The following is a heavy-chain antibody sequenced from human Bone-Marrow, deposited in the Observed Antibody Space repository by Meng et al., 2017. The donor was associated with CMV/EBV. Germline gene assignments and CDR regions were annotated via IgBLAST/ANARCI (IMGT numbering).Heavy chain of an antibody. CDR1: GGTFSSYT. D-gene: IGHD2-2*01. J-gene: IGHJ6*02. Sequence: SSVKVSCKATGGTFSSYTISWVRQAPGQGLEWMGRIIPILGIANYAQKFQGRVTITADKSTSTAYMELSSLRSEDTAVYYCARDPSSPNIVVVPAAPSGMDGWGQGTTVTVSS. V-gene: IGHV1-69*04. CDR2: IIPILGIA. CDR3: ARDPSSPNIVVVPAAPSGMDG.